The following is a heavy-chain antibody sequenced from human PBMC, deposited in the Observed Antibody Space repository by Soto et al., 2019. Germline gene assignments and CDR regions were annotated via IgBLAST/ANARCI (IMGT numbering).Heavy chain of an antibody. J-gene: IGHJ4*02. CDR3: AKDIQYYFWSGYWYYFDY. V-gene: IGHV3-43*01. CDR1: GFTFDDYT. D-gene: IGHD3-3*01. Sequence: GGSLRLSCAASGFTFDDYTMHWVRQAPGKGLEWVSLISWDGGSTYYADSVKGRFTISRDNSKNSLYLQMNSLRTEDTALYYCAKDIQYYFWSGYWYYFDYWGQGTLVTVSS. CDR2: ISWDGGST.